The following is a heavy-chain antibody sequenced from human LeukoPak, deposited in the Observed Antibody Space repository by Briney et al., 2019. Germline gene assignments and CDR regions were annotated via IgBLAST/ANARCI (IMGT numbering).Heavy chain of an antibody. CDR3: ARDPIVVVANFDY. V-gene: IGHV1-69*04. D-gene: IGHD2-2*01. Sequence: GASVKVSCKASGYTFTNYAFGWVRQAPGQGLEWMGRIIPILGIANYAQKFQGRVTITADKSTSTAYMELSSLRSEDTAVYYCARDPIVVVANFDYWGQGTLVTVSS. CDR1: GYTFTNYA. J-gene: IGHJ4*02. CDR2: IIPILGIA.